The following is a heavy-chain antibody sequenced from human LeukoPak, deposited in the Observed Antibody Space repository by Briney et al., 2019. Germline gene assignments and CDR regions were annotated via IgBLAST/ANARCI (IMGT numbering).Heavy chain of an antibody. V-gene: IGHV3-7*01. D-gene: IGHD3-22*01. J-gene: IGHJ4*02. CDR3: ARAQVYYYDTSGYYLRDS. Sequence: PGGSLRLSCAGSGFTFSSYWMSWVRQAPGKGLEWVANIKQDGSEKYYVDSVRGRLTISRDNAKNSLYLQMNSLRAEDTAVYYCARAQVYYYDTSGYYLRDSWGQGTLVTVSS. CDR1: GFTFSSYW. CDR2: IKQDGSEK.